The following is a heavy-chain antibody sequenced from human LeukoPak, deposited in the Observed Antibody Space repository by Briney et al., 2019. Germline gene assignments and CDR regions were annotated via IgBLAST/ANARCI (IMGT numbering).Heavy chain of an antibody. J-gene: IGHJ5*02. CDR1: GYTFTGYY. Sequence: ASVKVSCKASGYTFTGYYMHWVRQAPGQGLEWMGWINPNSGGTNYAQKFQGRVTMTRDTSISTAYMELSRLRSDDTAVYYCAREGVGGNDSSGPNWFDPWGQGTLVTVSS. D-gene: IGHD3-22*01. V-gene: IGHV1-2*02. CDR2: INPNSGGT. CDR3: AREGVGGNDSSGPNWFDP.